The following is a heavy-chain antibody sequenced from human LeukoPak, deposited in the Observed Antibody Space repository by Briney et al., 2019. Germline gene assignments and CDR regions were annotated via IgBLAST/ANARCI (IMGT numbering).Heavy chain of an antibody. CDR3: ARQVLNLFGDPTGWFDP. D-gene: IGHD3-10*01. CDR1: GGSISSSSYY. Sequence: PSETLSLTCTVSGGSISSSSYYWGWLRQPPGKGLEWIGSIYYSGSTYYNPSLKSRVTISVDTSKNQFSLKLSSVTAADTAVYYCARQVLNLFGDPTGWFDPWGQGTLVTVSA. CDR2: IYYSGST. J-gene: IGHJ5*02. V-gene: IGHV4-39*01.